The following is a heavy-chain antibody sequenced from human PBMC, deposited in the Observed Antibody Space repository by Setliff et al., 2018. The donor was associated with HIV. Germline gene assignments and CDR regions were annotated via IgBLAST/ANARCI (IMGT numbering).Heavy chain of an antibody. CDR2: LYFTGST. V-gene: IGHV4-39*01. Sequence: TSETLSLTCSVSGGSVSSGSYYWGWIRQPPGKGLEWIGTLYFTGSTYYNPSLKNRVTISVDTSKNQFSLKLGSVTAADTAVYYCAAGLHYYDSTGYPLTFDYWGQGALVTVSS. CDR1: GGSVSSGSYY. D-gene: IGHD3-22*01. CDR3: AAGLHYYDSTGYPLTFDY. J-gene: IGHJ4*02.